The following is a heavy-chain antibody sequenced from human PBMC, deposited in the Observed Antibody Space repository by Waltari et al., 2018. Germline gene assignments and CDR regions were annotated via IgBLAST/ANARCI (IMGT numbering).Heavy chain of an antibody. CDR1: GYTFTGYY. V-gene: IGHV1-2*02. Sequence: QVQLVQSGAEVKKPGASVKVSCKASGYTFTGYYMHWVRQAPGQGLEGMGWINPNSGGTNYAQKFQGRVTMTRDTSISTAYMELSRLRSDDTAVYYCARGITIFGVVIISWFDPWGQGTLVTVSS. CDR2: INPNSGGT. J-gene: IGHJ5*02. CDR3: ARGITIFGVVIISWFDP. D-gene: IGHD3-3*01.